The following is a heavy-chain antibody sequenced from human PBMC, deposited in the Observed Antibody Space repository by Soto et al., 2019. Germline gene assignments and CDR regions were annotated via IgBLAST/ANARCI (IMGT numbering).Heavy chain of an antibody. CDR2: IKQDGSEK. Sequence: PGGALRLCCAASGFTLSSYWMGWVRQAPGKGLEWVANIKQDGSEKYYVDSVKGRFTISRDNAKNSLYLQMNSLRAEDTAVYYCARDSSGYYVPLDYWGQGTLVTVSS. D-gene: IGHD3-22*01. J-gene: IGHJ4*02. CDR3: ARDSSGYYVPLDY. V-gene: IGHV3-7*03. CDR1: GFTLSSYW.